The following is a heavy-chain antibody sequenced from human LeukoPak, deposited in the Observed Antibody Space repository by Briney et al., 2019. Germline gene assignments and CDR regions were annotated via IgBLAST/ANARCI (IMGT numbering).Heavy chain of an antibody. Sequence: SETLSLTCAVYVESFSGYYWSWIRQPPGKGLEWIGEINRSGSTNYNSSLKSRVTISVDTSKNQFSLKLSSVTAADTAVYYCARGYYGSGSHCCHMDVWGKGTTITVS. D-gene: IGHD3-10*01. CDR1: VESFSGYY. J-gene: IGHJ6*03. V-gene: IGHV4-34*01. CDR3: ARGYYGSGSHCCHMDV. CDR2: INRSGST.